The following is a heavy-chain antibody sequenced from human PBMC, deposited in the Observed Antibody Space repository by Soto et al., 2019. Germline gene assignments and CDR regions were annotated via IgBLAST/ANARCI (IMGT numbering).Heavy chain of an antibody. CDR2: VYYSGGA. D-gene: IGHD3-10*01. CDR1: GGSISGYY. J-gene: IGHJ5*01. CDR3: TNSRGLSRADS. V-gene: IGHV4-59*08. Sequence: SETLSLTCTVSGGSISGYYWSWIRQPPGKGLEWIGNVYYSGGAKYNPSVKRRVSISVDTSKNQFSLSLTSVTAADTARYYCTNSRGLSRADSWGRGILVTVSS.